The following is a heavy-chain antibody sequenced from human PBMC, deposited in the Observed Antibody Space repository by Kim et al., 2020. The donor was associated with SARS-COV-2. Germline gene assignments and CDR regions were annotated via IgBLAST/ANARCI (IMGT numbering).Heavy chain of an antibody. Sequence: SVKFSCKASGGTFSSYAVSWVRQAPGQGLEWMGRIIPTLDIADYAQKFQGGVTITADKSTSTAYMELNSLRYEDTAIYYCAISEDYGSKRGFGYWGQGTLVTVSS. D-gene: IGHD4-17*01. J-gene: IGHJ4*02. CDR1: GGTFSSYA. V-gene: IGHV1-69*04. CDR3: AISEDYGSKRGFGY. CDR2: IIPTLDIA.